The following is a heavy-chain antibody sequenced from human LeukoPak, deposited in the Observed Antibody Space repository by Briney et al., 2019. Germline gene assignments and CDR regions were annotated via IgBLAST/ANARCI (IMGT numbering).Heavy chain of an antibody. D-gene: IGHD3-3*01. J-gene: IGHJ4*02. Sequence: ASVKVSCKVSGNSLSELSIKWVRQAPGKGLECMGGFDPEEAKMVYAQNFQGRVTMTEDTSTQTAYMELSGLTSDDTAVYYCTTRSGDFWSGFVNWGQGTLVTVSS. V-gene: IGHV1-24*01. CDR3: TTRSGDFWSGFVN. CDR1: GNSLSELS. CDR2: FDPEEAKM.